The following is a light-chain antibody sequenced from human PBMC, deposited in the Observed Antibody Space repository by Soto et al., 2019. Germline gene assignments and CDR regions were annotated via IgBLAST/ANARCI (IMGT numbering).Light chain of an antibody. CDR2: GTS. Sequence: EIVLTESRDSRSLSPGERATLSCRASQTVIRNYLAWHQQKPGQTPRLLIYGTSIRATGIPDRFSGSGSGTDFTLTISSLEPEDFAVYYCQQRSNWLTFGGGTKVDIK. CDR1: QTVIRNY. J-gene: IGKJ4*01. V-gene: IGKV3D-20*02. CDR3: QQRSNWLT.